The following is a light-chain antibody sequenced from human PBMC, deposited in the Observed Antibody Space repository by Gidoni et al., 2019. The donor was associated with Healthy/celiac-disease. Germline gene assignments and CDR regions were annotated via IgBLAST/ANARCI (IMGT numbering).Light chain of an antibody. Sequence: SYELTQPPSVSVSPGQTASITCSGDKLGDKYACWYKQKPGQSPVLVIYQDSKRPSGIPARFSGSNAGNTATRTISGTQAMDEADYYCQAWDSSTVVFGGGTKLTVL. V-gene: IGLV3-1*01. J-gene: IGLJ2*01. CDR3: QAWDSSTVV. CDR1: KLGDKY. CDR2: QDS.